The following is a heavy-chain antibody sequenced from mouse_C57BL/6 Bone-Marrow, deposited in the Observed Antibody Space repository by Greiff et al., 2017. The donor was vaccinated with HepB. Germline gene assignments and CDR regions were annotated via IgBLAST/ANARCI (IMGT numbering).Heavy chain of an antibody. V-gene: IGHV1-19*01. CDR1: GYTFTDYY. D-gene: IGHD1-1*01. Sequence: VQLQQSGPVLVKPGASVKMSCKASGYTFTDYYMNWVKQSHGKSLEWIGVINPYNGGTSYNQKFKGKATLTVDKSSSTAYMELNSLTSEDSAVYYCARSSSHWYFDVWGTGTTVTVSS. CDR2: INPYNGGT. J-gene: IGHJ1*03. CDR3: ARSSSHWYFDV.